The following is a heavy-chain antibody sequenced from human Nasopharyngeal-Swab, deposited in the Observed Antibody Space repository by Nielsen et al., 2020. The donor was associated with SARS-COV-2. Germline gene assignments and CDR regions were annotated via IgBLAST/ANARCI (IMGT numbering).Heavy chain of an antibody. CDR3: AKGPKERYYYDTSGYSLDF. CDR2: ISGSGGNT. J-gene: IGHJ4*02. CDR1: GFTFSSYA. V-gene: IGHV3-23*01. D-gene: IGHD3-22*01. Sequence: GESLKISCAASGFTFSSYAMSWVRQAPGKGLDWVSAISGSGGNTYYADSVKGRFTISRDNSKNTLYLQMNSLRAEDTAVYYCAKGPKERYYYDTSGYSLDFWGQGILVTVSS.